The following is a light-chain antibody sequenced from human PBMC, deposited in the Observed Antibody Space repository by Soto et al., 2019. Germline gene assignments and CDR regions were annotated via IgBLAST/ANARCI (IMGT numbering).Light chain of an antibody. CDR2: EVS. CDR3: SSYTDSSTRV. CDR1: SSDIGIYNY. V-gene: IGLV2-14*01. J-gene: IGLJ2*01. Sequence: QSALTQPPSVSGSTGQSITISCTGTSSDIGIYNYVSWYQQQPGKAPKLMIYEVSYRPSGVSNRFSGSKSGNTASLTISGLQAEDESDYYCSSYTDSSTRVFGGGTQLTVL.